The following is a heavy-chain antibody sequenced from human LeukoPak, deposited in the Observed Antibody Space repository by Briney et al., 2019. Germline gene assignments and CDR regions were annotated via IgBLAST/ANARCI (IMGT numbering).Heavy chain of an antibody. Sequence: SETLSLTCTVSGGSISSYYWSWIRQPPGKGLEWIGYIYYSGSANYNPSLKSRVTISVDTSKNQFSLKLSSVTAADTAMYYCARGGYSSSWYLNYWGQGTLVTVSS. J-gene: IGHJ4*02. CDR3: ARGGYSSSWYLNY. CDR2: IYYSGSA. D-gene: IGHD6-13*01. V-gene: IGHV4-59*01. CDR1: GGSISSYY.